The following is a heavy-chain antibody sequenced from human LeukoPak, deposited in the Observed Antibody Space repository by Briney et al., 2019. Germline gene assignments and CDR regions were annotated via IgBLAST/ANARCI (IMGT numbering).Heavy chain of an antibody. CDR1: GFTFSSYG. J-gene: IGHJ4*02. CDR3: AKDLSYSSSSLDY. V-gene: IGHV3-30*18. D-gene: IGHD6-13*01. CDR2: ISYDGSNK. Sequence: GRSLRLSCAASGFTFSSYGMHWVRQAPGKGLEWVAVISYDGSNKYYADSVKGRFTISRDNSKNTLHLQMNSLRAEDTAVYYCAKDLSYSSSSLDYWGQGTLVTVSS.